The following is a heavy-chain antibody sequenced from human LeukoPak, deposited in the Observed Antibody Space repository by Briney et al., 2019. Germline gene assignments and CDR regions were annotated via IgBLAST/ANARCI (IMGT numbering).Heavy chain of an antibody. J-gene: IGHJ4*02. V-gene: IGHV1-18*01. Sequence: EASVKVSCKASGYTFTSYGISWVRQAPGQGLEWMGWISAYNGNTNYAQKLQGRVTMTTDTSTSTAYMELRSLRSDDTAVYYCARRRRYGSGSYLAYWGQGTLVTVSS. D-gene: IGHD3-10*01. CDR2: ISAYNGNT. CDR3: ARRRRYGSGSYLAY. CDR1: GYTFTSYG.